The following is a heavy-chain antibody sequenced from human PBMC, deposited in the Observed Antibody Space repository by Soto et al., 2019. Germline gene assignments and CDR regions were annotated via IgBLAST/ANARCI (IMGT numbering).Heavy chain of an antibody. CDR2: ISAHNGNT. J-gene: IGHJ4*02. CDR1: GYTFTSYA. Sequence: QVHLVQSGAEVKKPGASVKVSCKASGYTFTSYALTLVRQAPGQGLEWMGWISAHNGNTDYAQKLQGRVIVTIDTSTSTAYMELRSLRSYDTAVYYCERGRYGDYWGQGALVTVSS. CDR3: ERGRYGDY. V-gene: IGHV1-18*01. D-gene: IGHD1-1*01.